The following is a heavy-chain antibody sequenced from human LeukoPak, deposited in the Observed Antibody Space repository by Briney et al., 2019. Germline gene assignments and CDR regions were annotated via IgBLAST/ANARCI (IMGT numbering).Heavy chain of an antibody. Sequence: ASVKVSCKASGYTFTSYGISWVRQAPGQGLEWMGWISAYNGNTNYAQKLQGRVTMTTDTSTSTAYMELRSLRSDDTAVYYCATVTTVVTPSEYFQHWGQGTLVTVSS. J-gene: IGHJ1*01. D-gene: IGHD4-23*01. CDR3: ATVTTVVTPSEYFQH. CDR1: GYTFTSYG. CDR2: ISAYNGNT. V-gene: IGHV1-18*01.